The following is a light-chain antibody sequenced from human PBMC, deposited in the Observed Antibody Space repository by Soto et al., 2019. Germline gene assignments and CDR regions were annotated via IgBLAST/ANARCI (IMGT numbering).Light chain of an antibody. V-gene: IGKV3-15*01. Sequence: EIVMKHSPATPSVSHSARATLSCRASQSVGSDLVWYRQKPGQAPRLLIYGASNRATGVPDRFSGSGPGTEFTLTISSLQSEDFAVYYCQQYNNWPRTSGQVTNVAIK. CDR1: QSVGSD. CDR2: GAS. J-gene: IGKJ1*01. CDR3: QQYNNWPRT.